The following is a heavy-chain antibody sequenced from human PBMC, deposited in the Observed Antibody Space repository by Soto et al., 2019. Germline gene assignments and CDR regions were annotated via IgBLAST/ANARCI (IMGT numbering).Heavy chain of an antibody. CDR2: INAGNGNT. V-gene: IGHV1-3*05. J-gene: IGHJ4*02. CDR3: ARAVAVAADFDY. CDR1: GYTFTGYA. Sequence: QVQLVQSGAEEKKPGASVKVSCKASGYTFTGYAMHWVRQAPGQRLEWMGWINAGNGNTKYSQKFQGRVTITRDTPASKAYMELSSLRSEDTAVYYCARAVAVAADFDYWGQGTLVTVSS. D-gene: IGHD6-19*01.